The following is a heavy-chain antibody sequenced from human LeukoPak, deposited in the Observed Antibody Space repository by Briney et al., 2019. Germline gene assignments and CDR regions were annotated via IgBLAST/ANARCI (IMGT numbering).Heavy chain of an antibody. Sequence: GGSLRLSCTASGFTFGDYAMSWFRQAPGKGLEWVGLIRSEAYGGTTEYAASVKGRFTISRDDSKSIAYLQMKSLKTEDTGVYYCTRATSYYDFWSGNYPDYWGQGTLVTVSS. D-gene: IGHD3-3*01. CDR3: TRATSYYDFWSGNYPDY. J-gene: IGHJ4*02. CDR2: IRSEAYGGTT. CDR1: GFTFGDYA. V-gene: IGHV3-49*03.